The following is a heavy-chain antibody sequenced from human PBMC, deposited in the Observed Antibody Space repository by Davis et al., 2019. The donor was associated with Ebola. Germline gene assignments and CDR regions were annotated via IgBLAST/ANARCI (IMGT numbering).Heavy chain of an antibody. CDR3: ARGGIIWWFDP. CDR2: INHSGST. D-gene: IGHD3-10*01. J-gene: IGHJ5*02. CDR1: GGSFSGYY. Sequence: PSETLSLTCAVYGGSFSGYYWSWIRQPPGKGLEWIGEINHSGSTNYNPSLKSRVTISVDTSKNQFSLKLSSVTAADTAVYYCARGGIIWWFDPWGQGTLVTVSS. V-gene: IGHV4-34*01.